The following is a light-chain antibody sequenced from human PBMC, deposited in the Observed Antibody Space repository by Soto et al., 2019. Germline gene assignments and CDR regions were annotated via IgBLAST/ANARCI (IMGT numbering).Light chain of an antibody. Sequence: EVVLTQSPGTLSLSPGESATLSCRASQSVSNNYFARYQQKPGQAPRLLSFGSSDRATGIPDGFSGSGSGTYLNLTICRLEHEDFAVYYCLQYGSRSPYTFGQGTKLEIK. V-gene: IGKV3-20*01. CDR3: LQYGSRSPYT. CDR1: QSVSNNY. J-gene: IGKJ2*01. CDR2: GSS.